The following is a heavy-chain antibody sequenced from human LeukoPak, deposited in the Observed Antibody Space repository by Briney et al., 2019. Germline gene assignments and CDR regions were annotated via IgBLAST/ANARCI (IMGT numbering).Heavy chain of an antibody. Sequence: GGFLRLSCAASGFTFSTYAMGWVRQAPGKGLEWVSFISGSGTSTYYADSVKGRFTISRDNSKNTLSLQMNSLRVEDTAVYYCAKDLYYGSGSKFDDWGQGTLVTVSS. D-gene: IGHD3-10*01. CDR3: AKDLYYGSGSKFDD. CDR2: ISGSGTST. CDR1: GFTFSTYA. V-gene: IGHV3-23*01. J-gene: IGHJ4*02.